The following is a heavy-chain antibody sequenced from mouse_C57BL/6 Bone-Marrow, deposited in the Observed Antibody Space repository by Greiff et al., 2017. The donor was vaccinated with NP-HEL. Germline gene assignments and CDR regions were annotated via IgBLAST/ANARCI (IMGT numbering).Heavy chain of an antibody. CDR2: IDPENGDT. V-gene: IGHV14-4*01. Sequence: VHVKQSGAELVRPGASVKLSCTASGFNIKDDYMHWVKQRPEQGLEWIGWIDPENGDTEYASKFQGKATITADTSSNTAYLQLSSLTSEDTAVYYCTTGLRLWFAYWGQGTLVTVSA. J-gene: IGHJ3*01. CDR3: TTGLRLWFAY. D-gene: IGHD1-2*01. CDR1: GFNIKDDY.